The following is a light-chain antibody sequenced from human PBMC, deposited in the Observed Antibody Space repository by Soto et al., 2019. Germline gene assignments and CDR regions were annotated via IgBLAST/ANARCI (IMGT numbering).Light chain of an antibody. CDR1: SSSIGAGYD. Sequence: QSVLTQPPSVSGVPGQRVTISCTGSSSSIGAGYDVHWYQQLPGTAPKLLIYGNSNRPSGVPDRFSGSKSGTSASLAITGLQAEDEADYYCQSYDSSLSGSGAVFGGGTQLTVL. CDR2: GNS. J-gene: IGLJ7*01. V-gene: IGLV1-40*01. CDR3: QSYDSSLSGSGAV.